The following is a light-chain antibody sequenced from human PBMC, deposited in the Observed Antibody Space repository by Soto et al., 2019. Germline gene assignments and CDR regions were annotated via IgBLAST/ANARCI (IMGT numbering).Light chain of an antibody. V-gene: IGLV1-40*01. J-gene: IGLJ1*01. CDR2: DNT. CDR3: QSYDRSLSGGV. CDR1: SSNIGAGCD. Sequence: QSVLTQPPSVSGAPGQRVTLSCTGSSSNIGAGCDVHWYQQLPGTAPKLLIYDNTNRPSGVPDRFSGSKSGTSASLAITGLQAEDEADYYCQSYDRSLSGGVFGTGTKLTVL.